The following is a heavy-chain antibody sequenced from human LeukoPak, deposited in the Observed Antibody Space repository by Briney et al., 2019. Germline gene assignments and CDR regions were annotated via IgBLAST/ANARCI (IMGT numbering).Heavy chain of an antibody. CDR2: INHSGST. CDR1: GGSFSGYY. Sequence: KPSETLSLTCAVYGGSFSGYYWSWIRQPPGKGLEWIGEINHSGSTNYNPSLKSRVTISVDTSKNQFSLKLSSVTPEDTAVYYCARDVLWFGEGPDYYYYIDVRGKGTTVTVSS. D-gene: IGHD3-10*01. V-gene: IGHV4-34*01. J-gene: IGHJ6*03. CDR3: ARDVLWFGEGPDYYYYIDV.